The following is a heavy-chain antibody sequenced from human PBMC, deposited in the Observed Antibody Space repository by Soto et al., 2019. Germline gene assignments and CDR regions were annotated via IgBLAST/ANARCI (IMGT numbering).Heavy chain of an antibody. Sequence: MTSETLSLTCTVSGGSINSYYWSWIRQPPGKGLEWFGYIYYSGSTYYNPSLKSRVTISVDTSKNQFSLKLSSVTAADTAVYYCARLGSNYVWDYYYGMDVWGQGTTVTVSS. CDR2: IYYSGST. V-gene: IGHV4-59*08. J-gene: IGHJ6*02. CDR3: ARLGSNYVWDYYYGMDV. CDR1: GGSINSYY. D-gene: IGHD3-16*01.